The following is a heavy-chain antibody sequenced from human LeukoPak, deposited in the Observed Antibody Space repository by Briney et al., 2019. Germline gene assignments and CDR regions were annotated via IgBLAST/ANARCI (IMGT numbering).Heavy chain of an antibody. J-gene: IGHJ3*01. CDR1: GYPISMGYF. Sequence: PSETLSLTCTVSGYPISMGYFWGWIQQPPGKGLEWIGSFFHTGYTFYDPSFKRRLTISVDTSKNQFSLRLSSVTAADTAVYYCARETEKQWHYWGHGTMVTVSS. D-gene: IGHD6-19*01. CDR2: FFHTGYT. V-gene: IGHV4-38-2*02. CDR3: ARETEKQWHY.